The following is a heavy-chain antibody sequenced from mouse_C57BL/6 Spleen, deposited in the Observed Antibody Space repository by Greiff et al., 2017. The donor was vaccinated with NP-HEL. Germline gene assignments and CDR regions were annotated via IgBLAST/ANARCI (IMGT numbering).Heavy chain of an antibody. D-gene: IGHD1-1*01. CDR1: GYTFTSYW. J-gene: IGHJ1*03. V-gene: IGHV1-5*01. CDR3: TREENYYGRRRGYWYFDV. Sequence: EVQLQQSGTVLARPGASVKMSCKTSGYTFTSYWMHWVKQRPGQGLEWIGAIYPGNSDTSYNQKFKGKAKLTAVTSASTAYMELSSLTNEDSAVYYCTREENYYGRRRGYWYFDVWGTGTTVTVSS. CDR2: IYPGNSDT.